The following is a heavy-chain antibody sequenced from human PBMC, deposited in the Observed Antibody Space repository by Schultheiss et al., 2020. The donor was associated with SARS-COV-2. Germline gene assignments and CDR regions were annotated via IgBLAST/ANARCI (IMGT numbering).Heavy chain of an antibody. D-gene: IGHD6-6*01. CDR1: GGSVSSGSYY. V-gene: IGHV4-61*01. Sequence: SETLSLTCTVSGGSVSSGSYYWSWIRQPPGKGLEWIGYIYYSGSTNYNPSLKSRVTISVDTSKNQFSLKLSSVTAADTAVYYCAKSSGGMDVWGQGTTVTVSS. CDR3: AKSSGGMDV. CDR2: IYYSGST. J-gene: IGHJ6*02.